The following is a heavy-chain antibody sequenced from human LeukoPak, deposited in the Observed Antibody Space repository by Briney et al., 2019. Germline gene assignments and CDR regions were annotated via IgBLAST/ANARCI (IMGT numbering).Heavy chain of an antibody. CDR2: ISGGGGST. D-gene: IGHD1-26*01. J-gene: IGHJ4*02. CDR1: GFTFTSYS. Sequence: GGSLRLSCAASGFTFTSYSMNWVRQAPGKGLEWVSTISGGGGSTYYADSVKGRFTISRDNSKNTLYLQVNSLRAEDTAVYYCAKGGKWDVTPFDYWGQGTLGTVSS. CDR3: AKGGKWDVTPFDY. V-gene: IGHV3-23*01.